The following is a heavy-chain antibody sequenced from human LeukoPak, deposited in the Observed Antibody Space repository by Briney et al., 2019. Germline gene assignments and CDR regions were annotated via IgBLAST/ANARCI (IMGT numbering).Heavy chain of an antibody. CDR3: ARSPYYYDSSGYYPLLFDY. J-gene: IGHJ4*02. D-gene: IGHD3-22*01. V-gene: IGHV5-51*01. Sequence: GESLKISCKGSGYSFTSYWIGWVRQMPGKGLEWMGIIYPGDSDTRYSPSFQGQVTISADKSISTAYLQWSSLKASDTAMYYRARSPYYYDSSGYYPLLFDYWGQGTLVTVSS. CDR2: IYPGDSDT. CDR1: GYSFTSYW.